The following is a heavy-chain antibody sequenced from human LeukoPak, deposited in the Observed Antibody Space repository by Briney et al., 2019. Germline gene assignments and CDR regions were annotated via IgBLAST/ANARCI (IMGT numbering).Heavy chain of an antibody. D-gene: IGHD1-26*01. J-gene: IGHJ5*02. CDR3: ARDGSGSYYSWFDP. CDR1: GGSISSYY. CDR2: IYTSGSS. V-gene: IGHV4-4*07. Sequence: SETLSLTCTVSGGSISSYYWSWIRQPAGKGLEWIGRIYTSGSSTYNPSLKGRVTMSLDTSKNQFSLKLSSVTAADTAVYYCARDGSGSYYSWFDPWGQGTLVTVSS.